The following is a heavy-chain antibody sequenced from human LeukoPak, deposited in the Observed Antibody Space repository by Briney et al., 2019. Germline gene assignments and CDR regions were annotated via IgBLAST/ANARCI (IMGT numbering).Heavy chain of an antibody. CDR2: IRYDGSNK. CDR3: AKWEWSSGHRVFDY. J-gene: IGHJ4*02. D-gene: IGHD3-22*01. Sequence: GGSLRLSCAASGFTFSSYGMHWVRQAPGKGLEWVAFIRYDGSNKFYADSVEGRCTISRDNSKNTLYLQMNSLRAADTAVYYCAKWEWSSGHRVFDYWGQGTLVTVSS. CDR1: GFTFSSYG. V-gene: IGHV3-30*02.